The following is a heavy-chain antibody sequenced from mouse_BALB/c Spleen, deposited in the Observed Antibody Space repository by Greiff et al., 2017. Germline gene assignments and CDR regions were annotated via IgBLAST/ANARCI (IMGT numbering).Heavy chain of an antibody. D-gene: IGHD1-1*01. J-gene: IGHJ3*01. Sequence: QVQLQQPGAELVKPGASVKLSCKASGYTFTSYWMHWVKQRPGQGLEWIGEINPSNGRTNYNEKFKSKATLTVDKSSSTAYMQLSSLTSEDSAVYYCARGVYYGSRFPFAYWGQGTLVTVSA. CDR1: GYTFTSYW. V-gene: IGHV1S81*02. CDR3: ARGVYYGSRFPFAY. CDR2: INPSNGRT.